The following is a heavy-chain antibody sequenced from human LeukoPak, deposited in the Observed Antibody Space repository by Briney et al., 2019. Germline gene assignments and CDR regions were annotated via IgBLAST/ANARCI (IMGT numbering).Heavy chain of an antibody. Sequence: GGSLRLSCAASGFTFSSYGMHWVRQAPGKGLEWVAVISYDGSNKYYADSVKGRFTTSRDNSKNTLYLQMNRLRAEDTAVYYCAKDESGYCSGGSCYTLEYWGQGTLVTVSS. CDR2: ISYDGSNK. V-gene: IGHV3-30*18. D-gene: IGHD2-15*01. CDR1: GFTFSSYG. J-gene: IGHJ4*02. CDR3: AKDESGYCSGGSCYTLEY.